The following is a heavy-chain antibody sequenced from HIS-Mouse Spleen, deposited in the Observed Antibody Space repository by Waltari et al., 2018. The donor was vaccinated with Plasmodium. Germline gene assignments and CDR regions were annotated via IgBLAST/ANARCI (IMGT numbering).Heavy chain of an antibody. CDR2: IYYSGST. V-gene: IGHV4-39*01. J-gene: IGHJ4*02. D-gene: IGHD3-3*01. Sequence: QLQLQESGPGLVKPSETLSLTCTVSGGSISSSRYYWGWIHQPPGKGLEWIGSIYYSGSTYYNPSLKSRVTISVDTSKNQFSLKLSSVTAADTAVYYCARQLAYYDFWSGYSRGYYFDYWGQGTLVTVSS. CDR3: ARQLAYYDFWSGYSRGYYFDY. CDR1: GGSISSSRYY.